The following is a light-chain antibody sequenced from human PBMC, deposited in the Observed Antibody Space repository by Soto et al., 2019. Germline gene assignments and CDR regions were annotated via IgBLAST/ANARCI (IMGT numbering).Light chain of an antibody. V-gene: IGLV1-40*01. J-gene: IGLJ1*01. CDR2: GNS. CDR3: QSYDSSLSVNYV. CDR1: SSNIGAGYD. Sequence: QSVLTQPPSVSGAPGQRVTISCTGSSSNIGAGYDVHWYQQLPGTAPKLLIYGNSNRPSGVPDRFSGSKSGTSASLAITGLQAEDEADYYCQSYDSSLSVNYVFGTGTIVT.